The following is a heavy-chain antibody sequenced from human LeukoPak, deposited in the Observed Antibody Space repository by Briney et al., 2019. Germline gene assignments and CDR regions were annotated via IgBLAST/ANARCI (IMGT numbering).Heavy chain of an antibody. CDR1: GASFSDYY. CDR2: IYYSGST. D-gene: IGHD6-13*01. Sequence: SETLSLTCAVYGASFSDYYWSWIRQPPGKGLEWIGYIYYSGSTYYNPSLKSRVAISVDTSKNQFSLKLSSVTAADTAVYYCARGEIAAAGLNYYYYYGMDVWGQGTTVTVSS. V-gene: IGHV4-30-4*01. CDR3: ARGEIAAAGLNYYYYYGMDV. J-gene: IGHJ6*02.